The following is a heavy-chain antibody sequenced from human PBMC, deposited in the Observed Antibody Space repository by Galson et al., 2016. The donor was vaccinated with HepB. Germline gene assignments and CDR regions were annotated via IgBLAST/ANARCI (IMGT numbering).Heavy chain of an antibody. V-gene: IGHV1-69*01. J-gene: IGHJ5*02. Sequence: SCKASGGTFSSYAISWVRQAPGHGLEWTGGIIPIFGTADYAQKFQGRVTITADVSTSTAYMELSSLTSEDTAGYYCARAVSSSSLENWFDPWGQGTLVTVSS. D-gene: IGHD6-13*01. CDR2: IIPIFGTA. CDR1: GGTFSSYA. CDR3: ARAVSSSSLENWFDP.